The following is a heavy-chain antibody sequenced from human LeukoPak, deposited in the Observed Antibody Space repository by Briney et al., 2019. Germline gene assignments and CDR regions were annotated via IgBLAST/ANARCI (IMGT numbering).Heavy chain of an antibody. CDR2: ISADNSNT. CDR3: ARGECSYNWNVVRCYWFDP. CDR1: GYIFTTYG. D-gene: IGHD1-20*01. J-gene: IGHJ5*02. Sequence: ASVKVSCTASGYIFTTYGFSWVRQAPGQGLEWLGSISADNSNTNYAQKLQDRVTMTTDTSTSTAFMELRSLRSDDTAVYYCARGECSYNWNVVRCYWFDPWGQGTLVTVSS. V-gene: IGHV1-18*01.